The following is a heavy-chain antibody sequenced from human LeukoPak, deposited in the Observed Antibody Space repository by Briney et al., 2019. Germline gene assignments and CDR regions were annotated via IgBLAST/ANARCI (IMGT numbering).Heavy chain of an antibody. V-gene: IGHV4-38-2*01. CDR2: IYHSGNT. J-gene: IGHJ4*02. Sequence: SETLSLTCAVSGYSISSGYYWGWIRQPPGKGLEWIGSIYHSGNTYYNPSLKSRVTISVDTSNNQFSLKLSSVTAAETAVYYCARGSTAMADFEYWGQGTLVTVSS. CDR3: ARGSTAMADFEY. D-gene: IGHD5-18*01. CDR1: GYSISSGYY.